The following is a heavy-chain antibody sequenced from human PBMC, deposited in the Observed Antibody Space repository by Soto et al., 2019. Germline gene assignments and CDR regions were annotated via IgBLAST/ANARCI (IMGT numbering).Heavy chain of an antibody. Sequence: GGSLRPSCAASGFSVSGNYMSWVRQAPGEGLGWVAIIYINGSTDYADSVQGRFSVSRDIYKNTLFLQMNNLRAEDTAVYFCSGDPSGYDEGDWYHGVDVWGQGTTVTVSS. CDR2: IYINGST. CDR1: GFSVSGNY. J-gene: IGHJ6*02. V-gene: IGHV3-53*01. CDR3: SGDPSGYDEGDWYHGVDV. D-gene: IGHD5-12*01.